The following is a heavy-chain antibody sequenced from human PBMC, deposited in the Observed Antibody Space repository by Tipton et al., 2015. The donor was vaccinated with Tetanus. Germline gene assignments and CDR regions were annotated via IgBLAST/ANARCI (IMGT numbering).Heavy chain of an antibody. CDR2: IYSGGNT. J-gene: IGHJ2*01. Sequence: SLRLSCAASGFTVNTSYMSWVRQAPGKGLEWVSIIYSGGNTYYADSVKGRFTISTDNSKNTLYLQMNSLRAEDTAVYYCARGANFWSGYANWYLDLWGRGTLVTVSS. V-gene: IGHV3-66*01. CDR1: GFTVNTSY. D-gene: IGHD3-3*01. CDR3: ARGANFWSGYANWYLDL.